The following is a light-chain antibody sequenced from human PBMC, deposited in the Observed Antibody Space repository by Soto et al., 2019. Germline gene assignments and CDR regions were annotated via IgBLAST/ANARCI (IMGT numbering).Light chain of an antibody. CDR3: QSYDSSLSGNVV. CDR2: GNS. Sequence: QSVLTQPPSVSGAPGQRVTISCTGSSSNIGAGYDVHWCQQLPGTAPKLLIYGNSNRPSGVPDRFSGSKSGTSASLAITGLQAEDEADYYCQSYDSSLSGNVVFGGGTKLTVL. J-gene: IGLJ2*01. V-gene: IGLV1-40*01. CDR1: SSNIGAGYD.